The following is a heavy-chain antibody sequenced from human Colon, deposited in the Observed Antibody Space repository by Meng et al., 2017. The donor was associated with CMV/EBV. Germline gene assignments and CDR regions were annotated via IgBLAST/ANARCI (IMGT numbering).Heavy chain of an antibody. J-gene: IGHJ5*02. CDR3: ARDYSSYPYNFFDP. Sequence: SGYTLTDYPIHWVRQAPGQRLEWMGWINPSNGNTKCSQSFQGRVTITRDTSASTTYMELSGLRSEDTAIYYCARDYSSYPYNFFDPWGQGTLVTVSS. CDR2: INPSNGNT. V-gene: IGHV1-3*01. D-gene: IGHD6-13*01. CDR1: GYTLTDYP.